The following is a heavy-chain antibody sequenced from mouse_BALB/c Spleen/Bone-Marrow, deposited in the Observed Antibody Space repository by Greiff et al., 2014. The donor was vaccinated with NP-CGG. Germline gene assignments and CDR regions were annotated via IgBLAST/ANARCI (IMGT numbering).Heavy chain of an antibody. CDR3: ARTYYAYAWFVY. J-gene: IGHJ3*01. V-gene: IGHV1-9*01. CDR1: GYTFSSYW. CDR2: ILPGSGST. D-gene: IGHD2-9*01. Sequence: VQLQQSGAELMKPGASVKISCKATGYTFSSYWIEWVKQRPGHGLEWIGEILPGSGSTNYNEKFKGKATFTADTSSNTAYIQLSSLTSEDSAVYYCARTYYAYAWFVYWGQGTLVTVSA.